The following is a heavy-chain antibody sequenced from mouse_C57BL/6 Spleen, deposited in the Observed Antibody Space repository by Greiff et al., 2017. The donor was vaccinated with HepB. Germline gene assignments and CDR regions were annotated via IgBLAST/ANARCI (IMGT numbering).Heavy chain of an antibody. CDR3: ARIYYGNYVYAMDC. CDR1: GFSLSTSGMG. D-gene: IGHD2-1*01. J-gene: IGHJ4*01. V-gene: IGHV8-12*01. CDR2: IYWDDDK. Sequence: VMLVESGPGILQSSQTLSLTCSFSGFSLSTSGMGVSWIRQPSGKGLEWLAHIYWDDDKRNNPSLKSRLTISKDTSRNQVFLKITSDSTADTATYYCARIYYGNYVYAMDCWGQGTSVTVSS.